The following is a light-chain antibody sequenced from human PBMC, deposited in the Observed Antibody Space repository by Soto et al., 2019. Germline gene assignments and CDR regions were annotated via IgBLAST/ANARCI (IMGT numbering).Light chain of an antibody. Sequence: IVLTQSPGTLSLSPGERDTLSCGASQSVSSSYLAWYQQRPGQAPRLLIYGASTRATGIPARFSGSGSGTEFTLTISSLQSEDFAVYYCQQYNNWPPITFGQGTRLEI. CDR2: GAS. J-gene: IGKJ5*01. CDR1: QSVSSSY. V-gene: IGKV3-15*01. CDR3: QQYNNWPPIT.